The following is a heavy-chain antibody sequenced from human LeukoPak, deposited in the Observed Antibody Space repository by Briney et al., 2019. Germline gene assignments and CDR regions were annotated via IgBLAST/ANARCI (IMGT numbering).Heavy chain of an antibody. V-gene: IGHV3-23*01. CDR2: ISGSGGST. CDR1: GFIFSSYA. Sequence: GGSLRLPCAASGFIFSSYAMSWVRQAPGKGLEGVAVISGSGGSTYYADSVKRRFTISSDNSKNTLYLQMNSLRVDDTAVYYCAKTRGGVVAPTSDYWVQGTLVTVSS. D-gene: IGHD3-16*01. CDR3: AKTRGGVVAPTSDY. J-gene: IGHJ4*02.